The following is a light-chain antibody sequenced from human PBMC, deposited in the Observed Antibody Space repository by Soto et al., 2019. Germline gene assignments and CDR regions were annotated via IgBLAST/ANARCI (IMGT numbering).Light chain of an antibody. CDR2: RNY. V-gene: IGLV1-47*01. Sequence: QSVLTQPPSASGTPGQRVTISCSGSSSNIGSNYVYWYQQLPGTAPKILIYRNYQRPSGVPDRFSGCTSCTSASLAISGLRSEDEDDYDYAECDDSLRGGVFGGGTKLTVL. CDR3: AECDDSLRGGV. CDR1: SSNIGSNY. J-gene: IGLJ2*01.